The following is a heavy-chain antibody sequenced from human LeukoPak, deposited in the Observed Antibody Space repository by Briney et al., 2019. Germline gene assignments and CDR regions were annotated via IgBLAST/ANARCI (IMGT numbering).Heavy chain of an antibody. J-gene: IGHJ6*02. CDR1: GGSISSYY. D-gene: IGHD3-10*01. CDR2: IYYSGST. Sequence: SETLSLTCTVSGGSISSYYWSWIRQPPGKGLEWIGYIYYSGSTNYNPSLKSRVTISVDTSKNQFSLKQSSVTAADTAVYYCARDAGDDYYYYGMDVWGQGTTVTVSS. CDR3: ARDAGDDYYYYGMDV. V-gene: IGHV4-59*01.